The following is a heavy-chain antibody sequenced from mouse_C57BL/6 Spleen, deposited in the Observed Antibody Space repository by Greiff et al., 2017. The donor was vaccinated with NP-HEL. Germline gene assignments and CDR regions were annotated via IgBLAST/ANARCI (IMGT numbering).Heavy chain of an antibody. V-gene: IGHV5-6*01. J-gene: IGHJ4*01. CDR3: ARRGDSELMDY. Sequence: DVQLVESGGDLVKPGGSLKLSCAASGFTFSSYGMSWVRQTPDKRLEWVATISSGGSYTYYPDSVKGRFTISRDNAKNTLYLQMSSLKSEDTAMYYCARRGDSELMDYWGQGTSVTVSS. CDR2: ISSGGSYT. D-gene: IGHD2-12*01. CDR1: GFTFSSYG.